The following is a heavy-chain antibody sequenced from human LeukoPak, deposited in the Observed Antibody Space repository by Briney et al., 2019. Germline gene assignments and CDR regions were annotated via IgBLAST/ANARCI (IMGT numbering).Heavy chain of an antibody. J-gene: IGHJ4*02. D-gene: IGHD6-13*01. CDR3: ARNVRAAAGIYYFDY. CDR2: INPNSGGT. V-gene: IGHV1-2*06. Sequence: ASVKVSCKASGYTFTGYYMHWVRQAPGQGFEWMGRINPNSGGTNYAQKFQGRVTMTRDTSISTAYMELSRLRSDDTAVYYCARNVRAAAGIYYFDYWGQGTLVTVSS. CDR1: GYTFTGYY.